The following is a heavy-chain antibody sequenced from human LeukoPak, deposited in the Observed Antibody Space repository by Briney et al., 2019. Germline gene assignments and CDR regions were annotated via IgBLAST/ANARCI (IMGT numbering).Heavy chain of an antibody. J-gene: IGHJ4*02. CDR1: GFTVSSNY. CDR3: ARVVYDFWSAYDY. Sequence: GGSLRLSCAASGFTVSSNYMSWVRQAPGKGLEWVSVIYSGGSTYYADSVKGRFTISRDNSKNTLYLQMNSLRAEDTALYYCARVVYDFWSAYDYWGQGTLVTVSS. D-gene: IGHD3-3*01. V-gene: IGHV3-53*01. CDR2: IYSGGST.